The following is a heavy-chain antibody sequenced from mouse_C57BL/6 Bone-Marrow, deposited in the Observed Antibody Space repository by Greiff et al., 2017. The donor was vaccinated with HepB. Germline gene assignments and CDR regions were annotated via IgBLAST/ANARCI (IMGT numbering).Heavy chain of an antibody. CDR3: ARPGSHYFDY. Sequence: VQVVESGAELARPGASVKLSCKASGYTFTSYGISWVKQSTGQGLEWIGEIYPRSGNTYYNEKFKGKATLTADKSSSTAYMELRSLTSEDSAVYFCARPGSHYFDYWGQGTTLTVSS. J-gene: IGHJ2*01. V-gene: IGHV1-81*01. CDR1: GYTFTSYG. CDR2: IYPRSGNT.